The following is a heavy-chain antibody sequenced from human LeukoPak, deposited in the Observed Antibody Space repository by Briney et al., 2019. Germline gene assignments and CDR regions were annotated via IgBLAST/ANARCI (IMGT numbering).Heavy chain of an antibody. D-gene: IGHD1-7*01. Sequence: SETLSLTCAVYGGSFSGCYWSWIRQPPGKGLEWIGEINHSGSTNYNPSLKSRVTISVDTSKNQFSLKLSSVTAADTAVYYCARSLELRIYYYYMDVWGKGTTVTVSS. CDR1: GGSFSGCY. J-gene: IGHJ6*03. CDR2: INHSGST. CDR3: ARSLELRIYYYYMDV. V-gene: IGHV4-34*01.